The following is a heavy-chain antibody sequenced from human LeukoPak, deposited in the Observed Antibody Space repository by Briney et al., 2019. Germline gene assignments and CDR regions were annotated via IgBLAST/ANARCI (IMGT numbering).Heavy chain of an antibody. V-gene: IGHV3-7*01. D-gene: IGHD1-26*01. CDR3: ARDKGAASGSYYYYYMDV. Sequence: GGSLRLSCAASGFTFSSYWMSWVRQAPGKGLEWVANIKQDGSEKYYVDSVKGRFTISRDNAKNSLYLQMNSLRAEDTAVYYCARDKGAASGSYYYYYMDVWGKGTTVTVSS. CDR1: GFTFSSYW. CDR2: IKQDGSEK. J-gene: IGHJ6*03.